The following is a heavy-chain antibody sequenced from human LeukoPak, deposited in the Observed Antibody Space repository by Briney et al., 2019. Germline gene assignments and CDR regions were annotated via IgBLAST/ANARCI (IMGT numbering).Heavy chain of an antibody. CDR1: GGTFSRNA. Sequence: SVKVSCKASGGTFSRNAISWVRQAPGQGLEWMGGIIPIFGTANYAQKFQGRVTITADESTSTAYMELSSLRSEDTGVYYCAKLANDFWSGTNGDYFDYWGQGTLVTVSS. CDR3: AKLANDFWSGTNGDYFDY. V-gene: IGHV1-69*13. D-gene: IGHD3-3*01. J-gene: IGHJ4*02. CDR2: IIPIFGTA.